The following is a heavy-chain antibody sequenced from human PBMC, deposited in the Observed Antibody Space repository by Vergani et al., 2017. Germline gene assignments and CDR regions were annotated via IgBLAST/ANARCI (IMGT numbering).Heavy chain of an antibody. CDR3: ATPPEDYYDSRGHLGY. D-gene: IGHD3-22*01. V-gene: IGHV3-23*01. CDR2: ISGSGGST. CDR1: GFTFSSYA. Sequence: EVQLLESGGGLVQPGGSLRLSCAASGFTFSSYAMSWVRQAPGKGLEWVSAISGSGGSTYYADSVKGRFTISRDNSKNTLYLQMNSLRAEDTAVYYCATPPEDYYDSRGHLGYWGQGTLVTVSS. J-gene: IGHJ4*02.